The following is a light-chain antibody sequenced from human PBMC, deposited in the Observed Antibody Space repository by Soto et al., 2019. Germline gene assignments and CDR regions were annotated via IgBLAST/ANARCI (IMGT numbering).Light chain of an antibody. CDR2: ESS. CDR1: QSLLHSDGKTY. V-gene: IGKV2D-29*01. J-gene: IGKJ1*01. CDR3: MQSIQLPWT. Sequence: DIVMTQTPLSLSVTPGQPASISCTSSQSLLHSDGKTYLYWYLQKPGQTPQLLIYESSNRFSGVPDRFSGSGSGTDFTLKISRVEAEDVGVYYCMQSIQLPWTFGQGTKVEIK.